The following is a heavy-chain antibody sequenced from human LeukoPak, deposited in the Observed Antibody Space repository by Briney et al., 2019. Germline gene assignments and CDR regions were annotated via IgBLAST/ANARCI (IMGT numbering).Heavy chain of an antibody. CDR3: ARDQISGWHDY. D-gene: IGHD6-19*01. Sequence: GGSLRLSCVASGFTFSSYWMTWVRQAPGKGLEWVANIKTDGSQIYYVDSVKGRFTISRDNAKNSLYLQMNSLGAEDTAVYYCARDQISGWHDYWGQGTLVTVSS. V-gene: IGHV3-7*01. CDR2: IKTDGSQI. CDR1: GFTFSSYW. J-gene: IGHJ4*02.